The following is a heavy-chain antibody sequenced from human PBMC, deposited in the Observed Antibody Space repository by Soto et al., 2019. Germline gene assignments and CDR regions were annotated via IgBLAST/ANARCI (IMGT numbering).Heavy chain of an antibody. CDR3: ARERGAYYDRGSWFDP. V-gene: IGHV4-31*03. CDR1: GGSISSGGYY. J-gene: IGHJ5*02. Sequence: SETLSLTCTVSGGSISSGGYYWSWIRQHPGKGLEWIGYIYYSGSTYYNPSLKSRVTISVDTSKNQFSLKLSSVTAADTAVYYCARERGAYYDRGSWFDPWGQGTLVTVSS. CDR2: IYYSGST. D-gene: IGHD3-22*01.